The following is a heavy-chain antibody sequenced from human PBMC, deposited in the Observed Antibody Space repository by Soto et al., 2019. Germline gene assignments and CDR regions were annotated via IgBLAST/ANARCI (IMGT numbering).Heavy chain of an antibody. CDR3: ARSPTIFWSGYYYHYFDY. CDR1: GSTFSDYY. Sequence: GSLLLSCAASGSTFSDYYMSWIRQAPGKGLEWVSYISSSSSYTNYADSVKGRFTISRDNAKNSLYLQMNSLRAEDTAVYYCARSPTIFWSGYYYHYFDYWGQGTLVTVSS. V-gene: IGHV3-11*06. CDR2: ISSSSSYT. J-gene: IGHJ4*02. D-gene: IGHD3-3*01.